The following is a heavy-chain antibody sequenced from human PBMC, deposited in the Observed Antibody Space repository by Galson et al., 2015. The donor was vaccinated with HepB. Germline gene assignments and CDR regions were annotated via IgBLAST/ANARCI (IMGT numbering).Heavy chain of an antibody. CDR3: ARDGWMDDPGYFDL. CDR2: IYSGGSP. D-gene: IGHD6-19*01. J-gene: IGHJ2*01. Sequence: SLRLSCAASGFTVRGNYMSWVRQAPGKGLEWVSVIYSGGSPFYADSVKGRFTISRDISKNTLYLQMNSLRAEDTAVYYCARDGWMDDPGYFDLWGRGTLVTVSS. V-gene: IGHV3-53*01. CDR1: GFTVRGNY.